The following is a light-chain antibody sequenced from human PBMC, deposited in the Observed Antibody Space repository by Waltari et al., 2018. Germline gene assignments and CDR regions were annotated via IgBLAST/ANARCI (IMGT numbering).Light chain of an antibody. CDR2: DAS. Sequence: EIVLTQSPGTLSLSPGERATLACRASQSVGRSLAWYQQKPGQAPSLPIYDASRRATGIPDRFSGSGSGTDFSLTISTLEPEDFAVYYCQHYVRLPATFGQGTKVEI. CDR1: QSVGRS. J-gene: IGKJ1*01. CDR3: QHYVRLPAT. V-gene: IGKV3-20*01.